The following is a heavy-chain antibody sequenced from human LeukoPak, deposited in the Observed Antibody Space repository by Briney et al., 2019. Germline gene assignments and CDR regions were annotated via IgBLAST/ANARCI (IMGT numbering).Heavy chain of an antibody. J-gene: IGHJ4*02. CDR3: ARDRPYTGGWRGFDY. CDR1: GGTFSRYA. V-gene: IGHV1-69*13. Sequence: SVKVSCKASGGTFSRYAISWVRQAPGQGLEWMGGIIPMFGIANYAQKFKGRVTITADESTSTAYMELSSLRSEDTAVYYCARDRPYTGGWRGFDYWGQGTLVTVSS. CDR2: IIPMFGIA. D-gene: IGHD6-19*01.